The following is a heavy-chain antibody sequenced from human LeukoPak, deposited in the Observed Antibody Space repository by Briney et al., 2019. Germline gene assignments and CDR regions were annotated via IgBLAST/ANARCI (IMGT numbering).Heavy chain of an antibody. D-gene: IGHD4-17*01. CDR3: ARTQKRNYGDYLLN. J-gene: IGHJ4*02. V-gene: IGHV1-3*01. CDR2: INPTNEKT. Sequence: ASVKVSCKASGYSFRNYGMHWVRQAPGQRLEWMGWINPTNEKTKYSEKFQGRVTISRDTGASTVYMELSSLRSEDTAVYYCARTQKRNYGDYLLNWGQGTLVTVSS. CDR1: GYSFRNYG.